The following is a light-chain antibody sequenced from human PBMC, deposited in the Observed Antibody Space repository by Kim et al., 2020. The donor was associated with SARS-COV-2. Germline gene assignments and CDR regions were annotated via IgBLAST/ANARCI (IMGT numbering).Light chain of an antibody. CDR3: QTSHTTPLLT. Sequence: DIQMTQSPSSLAASVGDRVTIACRTSQSISTYLNWYQQKPGKAPKLLIYAASTLQSGVPSRFSGSGSGTDFTLTISSLQPDDFSTHYSQTSHTTPLLTFGAGTKVDLK. J-gene: IGKJ4*01. CDR1: QSISTY. V-gene: IGKV1-39*01. CDR2: AAS.